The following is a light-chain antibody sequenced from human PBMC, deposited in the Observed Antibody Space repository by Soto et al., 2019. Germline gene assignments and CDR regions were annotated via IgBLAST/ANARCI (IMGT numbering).Light chain of an antibody. V-gene: IGLV3-25*02. Sequence: SYELTQPPSVSVSPGQTARITCSGDALPKQYAYWYQQKPGQAPVLVIYKDTERPSGIPERLSGSSSGTTVTLTISGVQAEDEADYYCQSADSSGVSVTFGGGTKLTVL. CDR1: ALPKQY. CDR3: QSADSSGVSVT. CDR2: KDT. J-gene: IGLJ2*01.